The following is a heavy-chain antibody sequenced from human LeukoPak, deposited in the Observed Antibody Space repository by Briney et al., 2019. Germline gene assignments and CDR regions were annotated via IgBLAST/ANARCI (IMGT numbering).Heavy chain of an antibody. CDR3: AKDYYYDSSSDFDY. V-gene: IGHV3-23*01. CDR2: ISGSGDST. Sequence: PGGSLRLSCAASGFTFRNYVMNWVRQAPGKGLEWVSGISGSGDSTYYADSVKGRFTISRDNSKNTLYLQMNSLRVEDTAAYYCAKDYYYDSSSDFDYWGQGTLVTVSS. D-gene: IGHD3-22*01. J-gene: IGHJ4*02. CDR1: GFTFRNYV.